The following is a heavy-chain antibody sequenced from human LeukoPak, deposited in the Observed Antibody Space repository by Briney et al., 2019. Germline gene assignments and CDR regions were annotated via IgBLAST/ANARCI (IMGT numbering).Heavy chain of an antibody. CDR1: GFTFSSYS. CDR2: ISSSSSYI. V-gene: IGHV3-21*01. CDR3: ASSGNTAMVTGIDY. Sequence: NPGGSLRLSCAASGFTFSSYSMNWVRQAPGKGLEWVSSISSSSSYIYYADSVKGRFTISRDNAKNSLYLQMNSLRAEDTAVYYCASSGNTAMVTGIDYWGQGTLVTVSS. D-gene: IGHD5-18*01. J-gene: IGHJ4*02.